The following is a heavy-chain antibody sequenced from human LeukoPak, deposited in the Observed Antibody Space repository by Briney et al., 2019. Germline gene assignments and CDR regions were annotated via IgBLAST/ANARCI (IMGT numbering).Heavy chain of an antibody. Sequence: PGGSLRLSCAASGFTFSSYSMNWVRQAPGKGLQWVSSISSGSSIINYADSVKGRFTISRDNAKNSLYLQMNSLRDEDTAVYYCARVSDYSNYFDYWGQGTLVTVSS. CDR3: ARVSDYSNYFDY. D-gene: IGHD4-11*01. CDR1: GFTFSSYS. CDR2: ISSGSSII. V-gene: IGHV3-48*02. J-gene: IGHJ4*02.